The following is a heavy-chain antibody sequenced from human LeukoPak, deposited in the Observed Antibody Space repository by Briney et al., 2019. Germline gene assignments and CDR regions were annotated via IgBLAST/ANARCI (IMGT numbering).Heavy chain of an antibody. J-gene: IGHJ4*02. CDR2: INPNSGGT. CDR3: ARDYYDSSGPPRY. Sequence: ASVKVSCKASGYTFTGYYMHWVRQAPGQGLEWMGWINPNSGGTNYAQKFQGRVTMTRDTSISTAYMELSRLRSDDTAVYYCARDYYDSSGPPRYWGQGTLVTVSS. V-gene: IGHV1-2*02. CDR1: GYTFTGYY. D-gene: IGHD3-22*01.